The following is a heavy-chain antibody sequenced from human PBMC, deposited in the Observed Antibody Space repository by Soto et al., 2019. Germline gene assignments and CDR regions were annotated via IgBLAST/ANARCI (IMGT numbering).Heavy chain of an antibody. J-gene: IGHJ6*03. CDR1: GYTFSGYD. V-gene: IGHV1-8*01. D-gene: IGHD2-2*01. Sequence: SVKVSCKVSGYTFSGYDIHWVRQATGQRLEWMGLMNPTSGNTGYAQKFQGRVTMTRNTSISTAYMELSSLRSEDTAVYYCARGPDIVVVPAASVIDYYYMDVWGKGTTVTVSS. CDR3: ARGPDIVVVPAASVIDYYYMDV. CDR2: MNPTSGNT.